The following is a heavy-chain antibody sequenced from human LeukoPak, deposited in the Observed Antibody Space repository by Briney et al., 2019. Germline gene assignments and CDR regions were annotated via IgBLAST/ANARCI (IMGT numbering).Heavy chain of an antibody. D-gene: IGHD2-15*01. CDR3: ARGRYCSGGSCYSRYYYYMDV. CDR1: GGSFRSYH. Sequence: PSDTLSLTCAVYGGSFRSYHWTWIRQPPGKGLEWIGEINHTGTSKSHPSVQSRVTFFIDTSKNQFSLRLKSVTAADTAVYYCARGRYCSGGSCYSRYYYYMDVWGKGTTVTISS. J-gene: IGHJ6*03. V-gene: IGHV4-34*01. CDR2: INHTGTS.